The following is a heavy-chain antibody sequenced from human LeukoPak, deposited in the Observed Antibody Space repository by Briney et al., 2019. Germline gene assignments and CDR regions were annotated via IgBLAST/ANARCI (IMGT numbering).Heavy chain of an antibody. V-gene: IGHV1-18*01. CDR1: GYTFTSYG. CDR2: ISAYNGNT. D-gene: IGHD6-19*01. J-gene: IGHJ5*02. CDR3: ARDLPYSSPRIYNWFDP. Sequence: ASVKVSCKASGYTFTSYGIGWVRQAPGQGLEWMGWISAYNGNTNYAQKLQGRVTMTTDTSTSTAYMELRSLRSDDTAVYYCARDLPYSSPRIYNWFDPWGQGTLVTVSS.